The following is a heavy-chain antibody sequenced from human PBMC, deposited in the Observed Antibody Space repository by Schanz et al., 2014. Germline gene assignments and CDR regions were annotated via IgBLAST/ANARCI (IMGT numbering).Heavy chain of an antibody. CDR2: ISSSSSYI. CDR1: GFTFSTYA. J-gene: IGHJ6*03. CDR3: ARPNYSSCYMDV. D-gene: IGHD3-10*01. V-gene: IGHV3-21*01. Sequence: EVQLLESGGALVQPGGSLRLSCSASGFTFSTYAMSWVRQAPGKGLEWVSSISSSSSYIYYADSVKGRFTISRDNAKITLYLHINSLIADDAAVYYCARPNYSSCYMDVWGKGTTVTVSS.